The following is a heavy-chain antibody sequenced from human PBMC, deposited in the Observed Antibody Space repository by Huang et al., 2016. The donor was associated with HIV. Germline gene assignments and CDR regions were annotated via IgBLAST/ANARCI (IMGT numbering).Heavy chain of an antibody. D-gene: IGHD4-17*01. V-gene: IGHV1-8*02. CDR3: ARSAYGDLDY. CDR1: GYTFTNYD. J-gene: IGHJ4*02. Sequence: QVHLVQSGAEVKKPGASVKVSCKASGYTFTNYDINWVRQAPGRGLEWMGWMNPNTGNTGFAKSFQGRGTMTRKTSITTAYMELTSLTSEDTAVYYCARSAYGDLDYWGLGTLVIVSS. CDR2: MNPNTGNT.